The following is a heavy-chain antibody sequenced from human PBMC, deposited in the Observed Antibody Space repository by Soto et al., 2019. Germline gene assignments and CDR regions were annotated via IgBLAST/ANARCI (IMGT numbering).Heavy chain of an antibody. CDR1: GFTFSSYG. Sequence: GGSLRLSCAASGFTFSSYGMHWVRQAPGKGLEWVAVIWYDGSNKYYADSVKGRFTISRDNSRNTLYLQMNSLRAEDTAVYYCARDLITHDAFDIWGQGTMVTVSS. J-gene: IGHJ3*02. CDR3: ARDLITHDAFDI. D-gene: IGHD1-20*01. V-gene: IGHV3-33*01. CDR2: IWYDGSNK.